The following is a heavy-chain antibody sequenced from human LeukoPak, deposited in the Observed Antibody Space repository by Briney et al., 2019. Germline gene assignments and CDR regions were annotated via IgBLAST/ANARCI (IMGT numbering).Heavy chain of an antibody. CDR2: IYYSGST. CDR3: ARGPNYVWGSYRYFDY. CDR1: GFTFSDYY. V-gene: IGHV4-30-4*01. D-gene: IGHD3-16*02. J-gene: IGHJ4*02. Sequence: LRLSCAASGFTFSDYYMSWIRQPPGKGLEWIGYIYYSGSTSYSPSFRSRVTISVSTSKNQFSLKLSSVTAADTAVYYCARGPNYVWGSYRYFDYWGQGTLVTVSS.